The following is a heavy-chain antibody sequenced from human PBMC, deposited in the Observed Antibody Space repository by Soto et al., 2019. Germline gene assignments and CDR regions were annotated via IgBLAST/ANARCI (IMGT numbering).Heavy chain of an antibody. CDR3: ARDPGDGIAAAGDLGY. CDR2: ISSSSSTI. CDR1: GFTFSSYS. V-gene: IGHV3-48*02. D-gene: IGHD6-13*01. Sequence: EVQLVESGGGLVQPGGSLRLSCAASGFTFSSYSMNWVRQAPGKGLEWVSYISSSSSTIYYADSVKGRFTISRDNAKNSLYLQMNSLRDEDTAVYYCARDPGDGIAAAGDLGYWGQGTLVTVSS. J-gene: IGHJ4*02.